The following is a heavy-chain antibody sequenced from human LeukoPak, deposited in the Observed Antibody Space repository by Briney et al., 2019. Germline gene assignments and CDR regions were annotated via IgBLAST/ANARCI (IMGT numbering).Heavy chain of an antibody. J-gene: IGHJ3*02. V-gene: IGHV3-64*01. CDR3: ARAGYSDAFDI. CDR1: GCTFSSYG. Sequence: TGGSLGVSCAAPGCTFSSYGMHWVRQAPGKGLEYVSAISSNGGSTYYANSVKGRFTISRDNSKNTLYLQMGSLRAEDMAVYYCARAGYSDAFDIWGQGTMVTVSS. CDR2: ISSNGGST. D-gene: IGHD3-9*01.